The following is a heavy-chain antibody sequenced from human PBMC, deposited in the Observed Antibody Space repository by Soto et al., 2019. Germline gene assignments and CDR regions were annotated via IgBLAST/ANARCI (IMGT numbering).Heavy chain of an antibody. D-gene: IGHD2-2*01. V-gene: IGHV3-23*01. CDR2: IGGSGGST. J-gene: IGHJ4*02. CDR3: AKAEAGPAALRPVDY. Sequence: GGSLRLSCAASGFTFSSYAMSWVRQAPGKGLEWVSAIGGSGGSTYYADSVKGRFTISRDNSKNTLYLQMNSLRAEDTAVYYCAKAEAGPAALRPVDYWGQGTLVTVSS. CDR1: GFTFSSYA.